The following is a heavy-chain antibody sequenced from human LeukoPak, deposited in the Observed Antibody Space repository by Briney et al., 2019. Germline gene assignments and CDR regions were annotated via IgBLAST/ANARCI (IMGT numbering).Heavy chain of an antibody. Sequence: SVKVSCKAFGGTFSSYAISWVRQAPGQGLEWMGGIIPIFGTANYAQKFQGRVTITTDESTSTAYMELSSLRSEATAVYYCARGGSVEGYYDSSGYYPWGQGTLVTVSS. J-gene: IGHJ5*02. V-gene: IGHV1-69*05. CDR2: IIPIFGTA. CDR1: GGTFSSYA. CDR3: ARGGSVEGYYDSSGYYP. D-gene: IGHD3-22*01.